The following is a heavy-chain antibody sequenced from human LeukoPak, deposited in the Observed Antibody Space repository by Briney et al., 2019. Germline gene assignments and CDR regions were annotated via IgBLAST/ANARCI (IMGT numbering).Heavy chain of an antibody. CDR2: IYHSGST. CDR3: ARGDIAAAGTFFDY. J-gene: IGHJ4*02. Sequence: SETLSLTCAVSGYSISSGYYWGWIRQPPGKGLEWIGSIYHSGSTYYNPSLKSRVTISVDTSKNQFSLKLSSVTAADTAVYYCARGDIAAAGTFFDYWGQGTLVTVSS. D-gene: IGHD6-13*01. CDR1: GYSISSGYY. V-gene: IGHV4-38-2*01.